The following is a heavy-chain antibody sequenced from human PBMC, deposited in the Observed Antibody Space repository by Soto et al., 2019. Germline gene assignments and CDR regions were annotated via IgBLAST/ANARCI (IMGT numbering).Heavy chain of an antibody. CDR3: ARVGYYMTTVSRAWFDP. CDR1: GGSISSGGYY. J-gene: IGHJ5*02. V-gene: IGHV4-61*08. Sequence: TSETLSLTCTVSGGSISSGGYYWSWIRQHPGKGLEWIGYIYYSGSTNYNPSLKSRVTISVDTSKNQFSLKLSSVTAADTAVYYCARVGYYMTTVSRAWFDPWGQGTLVPVSP. D-gene: IGHD4-17*01. CDR2: IYYSGST.